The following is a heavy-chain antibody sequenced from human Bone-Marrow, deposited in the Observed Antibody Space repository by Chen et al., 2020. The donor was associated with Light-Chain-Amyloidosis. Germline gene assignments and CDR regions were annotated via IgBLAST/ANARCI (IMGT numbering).Heavy chain of an antibody. J-gene: IGHJ6*02. Sequence: VQLVESGGGLVQPGGSLRLSCAASGFTFGTYSLTWVRQAPGKGLEWLSYISSNGNAIFYAASVRGRFTISRDNANSSIYLQMNSLRVEDTAVYYCARWADEKKMDVWGQGTTVTVSS. CDR3: ARWADEKKMDV. CDR2: ISSNGNAI. CDR1: GFTFGTYS. V-gene: IGHV3-48*01.